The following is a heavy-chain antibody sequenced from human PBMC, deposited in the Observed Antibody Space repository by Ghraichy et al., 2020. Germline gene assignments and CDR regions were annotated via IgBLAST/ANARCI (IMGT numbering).Heavy chain of an antibody. CDR3: ARGRKSSQQLVPLPFDY. CDR2: INHSGST. CDR1: NGPFDSYY. V-gene: IGHV4-34*01. Sequence: SETLSLTCAVYNGPFDSYYWSWIRQPPGKGLEWIGEINHSGSTNYNPSLKSRVALSVDRLKNQFSLRLSFVTAADTAMYYCARGRKSSQQLVPLPFDYWGQGTLVTVSS. J-gene: IGHJ4*02. D-gene: IGHD6-13*01.